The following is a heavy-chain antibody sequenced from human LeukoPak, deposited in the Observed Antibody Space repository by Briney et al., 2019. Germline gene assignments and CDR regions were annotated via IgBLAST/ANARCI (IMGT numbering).Heavy chain of an antibody. D-gene: IGHD6-13*01. Sequence: PGGSLRLSCAASGFPVSSNYMSWVRQAPGKGLEWVSVIYSGGSTYYADSVKGRFTISRDNSKNTLYLQMNSLRAEDTAVYYCARLTGYSSSWHFDYWGQGTLVTVSS. CDR2: IYSGGST. J-gene: IGHJ4*02. V-gene: IGHV3-53*01. CDR3: ARLTGYSSSWHFDY. CDR1: GFPVSSNY.